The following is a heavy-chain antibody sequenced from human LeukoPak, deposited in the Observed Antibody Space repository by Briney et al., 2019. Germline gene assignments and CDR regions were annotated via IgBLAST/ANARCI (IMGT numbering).Heavy chain of an antibody. CDR3: ARVDILTGFYFFDS. V-gene: IGHV1-18*01. D-gene: IGHD3-9*01. J-gene: IGHJ4*02. Sequence: ASVKVSCKASGYTFTNYGISWVRQAPGQGREWMGWISADNGNTYYTQNFQGRVTMTTDTSTSTAYMEVRSLRSDDTAVFYCARVDILTGFYFFDSWGQGTLVTVSS. CDR1: GYTFTNYG. CDR2: ISADNGNT.